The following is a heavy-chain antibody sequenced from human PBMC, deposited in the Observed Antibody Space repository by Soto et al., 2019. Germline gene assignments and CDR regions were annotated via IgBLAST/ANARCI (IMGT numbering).Heavy chain of an antibody. CDR1: GFTFSSYA. D-gene: IGHD6-19*01. CDR3: AKQRIGGIAVAGRPRTFDP. CDR2: ISGSGGST. V-gene: IGHV3-23*01. Sequence: PGGSLRLSCAASGFTFSSYAMSWVRQAPEKGLEWVSAISGSGGSTYYADSVKGRFTISRDNSKNTLYLQMNSLRAEDTAVYYCAKQRIGGIAVAGRPRTFDPWGQGTLVTVSS. J-gene: IGHJ5*02.